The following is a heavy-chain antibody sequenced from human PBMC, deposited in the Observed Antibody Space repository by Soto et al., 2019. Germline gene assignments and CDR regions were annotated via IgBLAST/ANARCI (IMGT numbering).Heavy chain of an antibody. Sequence: QVQLVQSGAEVKKPGSSVKVSCKASGGTFSSYAISWVRQAPGQGLEWMGGIIPIFGTANYAQKFQGRVTITADKSTSTAYMELRSLRSEDTAVYYCARVRWIKVYSSSHWFDPWGQGTLVTVSA. CDR2: IIPIFGTA. J-gene: IGHJ5*02. CDR3: ARVRWIKVYSSSHWFDP. V-gene: IGHV1-69*06. D-gene: IGHD6-6*01. CDR1: GGTFSSYA.